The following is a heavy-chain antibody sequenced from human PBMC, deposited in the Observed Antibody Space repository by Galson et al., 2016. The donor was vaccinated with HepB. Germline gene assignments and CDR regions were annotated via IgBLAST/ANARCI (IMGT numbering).Heavy chain of an antibody. CDR3: ARGHYDMDV. CDR1: GFTFSTYG. J-gene: IGHJ6*02. V-gene: IGHV3-13*01. CDR2: VSTSGAG. Sequence: SLRLSCAASGFTFSTYGMHWVRQATGKGLEWVSGVSTSGAGYYAGSVKGRFTISRDNGKKSVFLQMSSLRVEDTAVYYCARGHYDMDVWGQGTTVTVSS.